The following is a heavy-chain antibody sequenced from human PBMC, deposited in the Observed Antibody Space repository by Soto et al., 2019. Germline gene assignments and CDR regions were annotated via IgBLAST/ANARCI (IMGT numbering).Heavy chain of an antibody. CDR3: PRDICDHSYGLTFVY. Sequence: WGSLRLSCAASGFTFSSYAMHWVRQAPGKGLEWVAVISYDGSNKYYADSVKGRFTISRDNSKNTLYLQMNSLRAEDTAVYYCPRDICDHSYGLTFVYWGQGT. CDR2: ISYDGSNK. CDR1: GFTFSSYA. D-gene: IGHD5-18*01. V-gene: IGHV3-30-3*01. J-gene: IGHJ4*02.